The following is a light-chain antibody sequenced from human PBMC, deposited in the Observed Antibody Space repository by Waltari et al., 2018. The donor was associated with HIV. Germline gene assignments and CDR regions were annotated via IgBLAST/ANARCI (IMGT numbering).Light chain of an antibody. V-gene: IGLV2-11*01. CDR3: CSYAGTYTLV. CDR1: SSDVGGHNY. Sequence: QSALTQPRSVSGSPGQSVTISCTGTSSDVGGHNYVSWYQQYPGKAPKLMIYDVNKWPSGVPDRFSGSESGNTASLTISGLQAEDEANYYCCSYAGTYTLVFGGGTKLTVL. CDR2: DVN. J-gene: IGLJ2*01.